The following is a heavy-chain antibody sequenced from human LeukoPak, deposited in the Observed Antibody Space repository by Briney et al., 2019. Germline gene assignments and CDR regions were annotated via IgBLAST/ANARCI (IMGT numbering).Heavy chain of an antibody. V-gene: IGHV4-39*07. D-gene: IGHD3-22*01. Sequence: PSETLSLTCTVSGGSISSSRYYWGWIRQPPGKGLEWIGNIYYSGSTYYNPSLKSRVTISVDTSKNQFSLKLSSVTAADTAVYYCARVVSLDYYDSSGYYYAVPYYFDYWGQGTLVTVSS. CDR3: ARVVSLDYYDSSGYYYAVPYYFDY. CDR2: IYYSGST. J-gene: IGHJ4*02. CDR1: GGSISSSRYY.